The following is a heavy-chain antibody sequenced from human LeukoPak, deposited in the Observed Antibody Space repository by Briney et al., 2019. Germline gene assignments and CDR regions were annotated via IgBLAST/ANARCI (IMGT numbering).Heavy chain of an antibody. CDR1: GFTFSDYY. D-gene: IGHD6-13*01. CDR3: ARDASYSSSFGWFDP. CDR2: ISSSGSTI. Sequence: GGSLRLSCAASGFTFSDYYMSWIRQAPGKGLEWVSYISSSGSTIYYADSVKGRFTISRDNAKNSLYLQTNSLRAEDTAVYYCARDASYSSSFGWFDPWGQGTLVTVSS. J-gene: IGHJ5*02. V-gene: IGHV3-11*01.